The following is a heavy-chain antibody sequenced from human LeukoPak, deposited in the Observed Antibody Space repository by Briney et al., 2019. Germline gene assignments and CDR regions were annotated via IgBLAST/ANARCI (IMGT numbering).Heavy chain of an antibody. D-gene: IGHD3-3*01. CDR1: GASINRHF. CDR2: ISYSGNI. CDR3: AREGPPDKPLTVFGNPDCFNV. Sequence: SETLSLTCSVSGASINRHFWSWIRQPPGKELEWIGHISYSGNINYNPSLKSRVTISVDTSKNQFSLKLSSVTAADSAVYYCAREGPPDKPLTVFGNPDCFNVWGQGTMVIVSA. J-gene: IGHJ3*01. V-gene: IGHV4-59*11.